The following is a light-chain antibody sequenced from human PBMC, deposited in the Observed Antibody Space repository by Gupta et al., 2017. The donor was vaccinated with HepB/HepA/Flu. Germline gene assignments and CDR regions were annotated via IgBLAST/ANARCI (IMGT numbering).Light chain of an antibody. CDR3: QSYDSSLNAYV. CDR1: SSSIGAGSD. V-gene: IGLV1-40*01. J-gene: IGLJ1*01. Sequence: QSVLTQPPSVSGAPGQRVIFSCTGSSSSIGAGSDVHWYQQFPGTAPKLLIFGNSNRPSGVPDRFSGSKSGTSASLAITGLQAEDEADYYCQSYDSSLNAYVFGTGTKVTVL. CDR2: GNS.